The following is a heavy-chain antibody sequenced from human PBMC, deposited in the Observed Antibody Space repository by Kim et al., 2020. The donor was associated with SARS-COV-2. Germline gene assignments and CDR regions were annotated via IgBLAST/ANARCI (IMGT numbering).Heavy chain of an antibody. CDR3: ASLSRGYSYGWDFDY. CDR2: ISYDGSNK. D-gene: IGHD5-18*01. CDR1: GFTFSSYG. J-gene: IGHJ4*02. V-gene: IGHV3-33*05. Sequence: GGSLRLSCAASGFTFSSYGMHWVRQAPGKGLEWVAVISYDGSNKYYADSVKGRFTISRDNSKNTLYLQMNSLRAEDTAVYYCASLSRGYSYGWDFDYWGQGTLVTVSS.